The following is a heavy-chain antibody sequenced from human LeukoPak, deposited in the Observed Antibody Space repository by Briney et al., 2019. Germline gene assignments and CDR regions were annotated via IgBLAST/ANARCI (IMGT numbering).Heavy chain of an antibody. CDR2: ISAYNGNT. CDR1: GYTFTNYG. D-gene: IGHD2-15*01. Sequence: GASVKVSCKASGYTFTNYGISWVRQAPGQGLEWMGWISAYNGNTNYAQKLQGRVTMTTDTSTSTAYMELRSLRSDDTAVYYCARGGVVVVADDAFDIWGQGTMVTVSS. V-gene: IGHV1-18*01. CDR3: ARGGVVVVADDAFDI. J-gene: IGHJ3*02.